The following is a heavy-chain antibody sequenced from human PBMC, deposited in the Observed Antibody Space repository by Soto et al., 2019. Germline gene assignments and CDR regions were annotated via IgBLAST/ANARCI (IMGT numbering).Heavy chain of an antibody. D-gene: IGHD2-15*01. Sequence: SETLSLTCAVYGGSFSGYYWSWIRQPPGKGLEWIGEINHSGSTNYNPSLKSRVTISVDTSKNQFSLKLSSVTAADPAVYYCARGYSSESPSRFWGQGTLVTVSS. J-gene: IGHJ4*02. CDR1: GGSFSGYY. CDR2: INHSGST. V-gene: IGHV4-34*01. CDR3: ARGYSSESPSRF.